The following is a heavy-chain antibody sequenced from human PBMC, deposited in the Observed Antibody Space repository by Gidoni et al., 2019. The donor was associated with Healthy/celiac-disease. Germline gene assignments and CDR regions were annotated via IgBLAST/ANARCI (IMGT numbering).Heavy chain of an antibody. CDR2: ISGSGGST. Sequence: EVQLLESGGGLVQPGWSLRLSCAASGFPFSSYAMSWVRQAPGKGLEWVSAISGSGGSTYYADSVKGRFTISRDNSKNTLYLQMNSLRAEDTAVYYCAARESSGYLNWFDPWGQGTLVTVSS. V-gene: IGHV3-23*01. D-gene: IGHD3-22*01. J-gene: IGHJ5*02. CDR3: AARESSGYLNWFDP. CDR1: GFPFSSYA.